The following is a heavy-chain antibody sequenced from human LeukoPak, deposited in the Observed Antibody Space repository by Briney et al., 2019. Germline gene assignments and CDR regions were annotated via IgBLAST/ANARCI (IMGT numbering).Heavy chain of an antibody. Sequence: GGSLRLSCAASGFTFSSYAMSWVRQAPGKGLEWVSAMSGSGGSARYANSVKGRFTISRDNSKNTLYLQMNSLRAEDTAVYYCARDRSYSSGWYAADDYWGQGTLVTVSS. CDR3: ARDRSYSSGWYAADDY. J-gene: IGHJ4*02. CDR2: MSGSGGSA. D-gene: IGHD6-19*01. V-gene: IGHV3-23*01. CDR1: GFTFSSYA.